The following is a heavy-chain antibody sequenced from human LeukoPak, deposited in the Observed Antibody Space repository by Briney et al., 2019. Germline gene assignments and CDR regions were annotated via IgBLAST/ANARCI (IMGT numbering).Heavy chain of an antibody. J-gene: IGHJ4*02. CDR3: AKGQLAGYNLRLGFAY. CDR2: ISYDGSNK. D-gene: IGHD5-24*01. CDR1: GFTFSSYA. V-gene: IGHV3-30-3*01. Sequence: GGSLRLSCAASGFTFSSYAMHWVRQAPGKGLEWVAVISYDGSNKYYTDSVKGRFTISRDNSKNTLYLQMNSLRAEDTAVYYCAKGQLAGYNLRLGFAYWGQGTLSPSPQ.